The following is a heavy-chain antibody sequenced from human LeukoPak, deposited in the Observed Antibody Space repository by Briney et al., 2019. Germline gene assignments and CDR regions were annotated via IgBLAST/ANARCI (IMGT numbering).Heavy chain of an antibody. CDR3: AIHIGYCSGGSCYPPAGDFDY. CDR1: GYTFTSYG. D-gene: IGHD2-15*01. V-gene: IGHV1-18*01. J-gene: IGHJ4*02. CDR2: ISAYNGNT. Sequence: ASVKVSCKSSGYTFTSYGISWVRHPPAQGLEWMGWISAYNGNTNYAQKLQGRVTMTTDTSTSTAYMELRSLRSDDTAVYYCAIHIGYCSGGSCYPPAGDFDYWGQGTLVTVSS.